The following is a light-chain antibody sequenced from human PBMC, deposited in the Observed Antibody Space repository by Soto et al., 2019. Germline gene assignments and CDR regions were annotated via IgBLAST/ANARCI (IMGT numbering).Light chain of an antibody. CDR3: QQYNSYRA. CDR1: QSISTW. CDR2: KAS. Sequence: DLKMTQSPSTLSASVGARVTITCRASQSISTWLAWHQQKPGKAPKILISKASSLESGVPSRFSGSGSGTEFTLTISSLQPDDSATYYCQQYNSYRAFGQGTKVDIK. J-gene: IGKJ1*01. V-gene: IGKV1-5*03.